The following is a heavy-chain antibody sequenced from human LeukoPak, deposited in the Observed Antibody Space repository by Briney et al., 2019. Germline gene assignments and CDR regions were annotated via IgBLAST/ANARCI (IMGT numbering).Heavy chain of an antibody. CDR1: GFTVSSNY. J-gene: IGHJ4*02. D-gene: IGHD6-19*01. Sequence: GGSLRLSCAAAGFTVSSNYVSWVRQAAGKGLGLVSVIYSGGSTYYADSVKGRFTISRDNSKNTLYLQMNSLRAEDTAVYYCAKDSSSGWYGTDYWGQGTLVTVSS. CDR2: IYSGGST. V-gene: IGHV3-66*01. CDR3: AKDSSSGWYGTDY.